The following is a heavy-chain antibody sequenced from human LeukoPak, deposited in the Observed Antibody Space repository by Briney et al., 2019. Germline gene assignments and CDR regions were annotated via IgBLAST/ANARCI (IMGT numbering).Heavy chain of an antibody. J-gene: IGHJ4*02. V-gene: IGHV1-24*01. D-gene: IGHD6-13*01. Sequence: GASVKVSCKVSGYTLTELSMHWVRQAPGKGLEWMGGFDPEDGETIYAQKFQGRVTMTEDTSTDTAYMELSSLRSEDTAVYYCATGERTGYSSTWYETDYWGQGTLVTVSS. CDR3: ATGERTGYSSTWYETDY. CDR2: FDPEDGET. CDR1: GYTLTELS.